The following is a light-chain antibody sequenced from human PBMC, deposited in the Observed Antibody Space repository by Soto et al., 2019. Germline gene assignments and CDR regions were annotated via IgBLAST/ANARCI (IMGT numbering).Light chain of an antibody. V-gene: IGKV1-5*03. Sequence: DIQITHSPSTLSASVGDRGTITCRASQSVSRWLAWYQQTPGKAPKLLIYKASTLESGVPSRSSGSGSGTEFTLAFSSLQPDDSATYYCQQYNDNWTFGQGTKV. CDR3: QQYNDNWT. CDR1: QSVSRW. J-gene: IGKJ1*01. CDR2: KAS.